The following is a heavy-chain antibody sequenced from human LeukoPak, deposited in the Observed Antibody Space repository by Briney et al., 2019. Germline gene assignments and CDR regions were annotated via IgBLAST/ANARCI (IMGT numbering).Heavy chain of an antibody. V-gene: IGHV3-15*01. D-gene: IGHD5-12*01. J-gene: IGHJ4*02. CDR1: GLTFSDAW. Sequence: GGSLRLSCVLSGLTFSDAWMSWVRQAPGKGLEWVGRIRNDRITDYAAPVQGRFSISRDNSKNTFYLQMNSLRTEDTGMYFCTWMATIFTVDYWGEGTLVTVSS. CDR3: TWMATIFTVDY. CDR2: IRNDRIT.